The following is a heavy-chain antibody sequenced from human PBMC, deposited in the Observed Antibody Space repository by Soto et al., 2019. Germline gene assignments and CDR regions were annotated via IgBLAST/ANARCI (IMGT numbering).Heavy chain of an antibody. CDR1: GYTFTSYG. V-gene: IGHV1-18*01. D-gene: IGHD3-3*01. CDR3: ARVGERITIFGVVDALNWFDP. J-gene: IGHJ5*02. Sequence: ASVKVSCKASGYTFTSYGISWVRQAPGQGLEWMGWISAYNGNTNYAQKLQGRVTMTTDTSTSTAYMELRSLRSDDTAVYYCARVGERITIFGVVDALNWFDPWGQGTLVTVS. CDR2: ISAYNGNT.